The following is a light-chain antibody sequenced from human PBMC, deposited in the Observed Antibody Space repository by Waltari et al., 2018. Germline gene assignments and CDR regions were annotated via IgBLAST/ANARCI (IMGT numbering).Light chain of an antibody. Sequence: EVVMTQSPATLSVSPGERASLSCRASQSASTSLAWYQQTPGPAPRPLIYRASTRAAGIPDRFSGSGSGTEFTLTISSLQSEDSAIYYCQQYNIWPWTFGQGTKVDIK. V-gene: IGKV3-15*01. CDR2: RAS. CDR3: QQYNIWPWT. J-gene: IGKJ1*01. CDR1: QSASTS.